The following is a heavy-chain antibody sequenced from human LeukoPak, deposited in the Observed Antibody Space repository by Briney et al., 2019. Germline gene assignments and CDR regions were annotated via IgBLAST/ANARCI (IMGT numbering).Heavy chain of an antibody. CDR1: GYTFTSYG. CDR2: ISAYNGNT. Sequence: GASVKVSCKASGYTFTSYGISWVRQAPGQGLEWMGWISAYNGNTNYAQKLQGRVTMTTDTSTSTAYMELRSLRSDDTAVYYCARIAVAGTARGELNGDYWGQGTLVTVSS. J-gene: IGHJ4*02. D-gene: IGHD6-19*01. V-gene: IGHV1-18*01. CDR3: ARIAVAGTARGELNGDY.